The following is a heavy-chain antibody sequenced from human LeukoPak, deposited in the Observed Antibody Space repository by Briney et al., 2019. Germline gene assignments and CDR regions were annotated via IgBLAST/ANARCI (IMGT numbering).Heavy chain of an antibody. CDR1: GFTFSSYA. D-gene: IGHD3-3*01. CDR2: ISGSGGST. CDR3: AKRGYYDFWSGPTDDY. V-gene: IGHV3-23*01. J-gene: IGHJ4*02. Sequence: GGSLRLSCAASGFTFSSYAMSWVRQAPGKGLEWVSAISGSGGSTYYADSVKGRFTISRDNSKNTLYLRMNSLRAEDTAVYYCAKRGYYDFWSGPTDDYWGQGTLVTVSS.